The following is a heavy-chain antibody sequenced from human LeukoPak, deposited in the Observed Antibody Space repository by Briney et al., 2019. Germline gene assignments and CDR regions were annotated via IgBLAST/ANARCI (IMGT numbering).Heavy chain of an antibody. CDR3: ARGPNYVWGSYRYFDY. V-gene: IGHV4-30-2*05. Sequence: SETLSLTCAVSGGSISSGGYSWSWIRQPPGKGLEWIGYIYHSGSTYYNPSLKTRVTISVDTSKNQFSLKLSSVTAADTAVYYCARGPNYVWGSYRYFDYWGQGILVTVSS. CDR2: IYHSGST. D-gene: IGHD3-16*02. J-gene: IGHJ4*02. CDR1: GGSISSGGYS.